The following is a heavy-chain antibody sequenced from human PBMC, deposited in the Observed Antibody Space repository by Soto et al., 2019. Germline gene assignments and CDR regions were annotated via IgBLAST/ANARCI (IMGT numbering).Heavy chain of an antibody. CDR2: IFYSGSTT. V-gene: IGHV4-59*01. CDR3: ARVVASAGGTVDWFDP. CDR1: GGSLSSYY. J-gene: IGHJ5*02. D-gene: IGHD6-13*01. Sequence: SETLSLTCTVSGGSLSSYYWSWIRQPPRKGLEWIGYIFYSGSTTNYNPSLKNRVTISVDTSKNHFSLKLSSVTAADTAVYYCARVVASAGGTVDWFDPWGQGSLVTSPQ.